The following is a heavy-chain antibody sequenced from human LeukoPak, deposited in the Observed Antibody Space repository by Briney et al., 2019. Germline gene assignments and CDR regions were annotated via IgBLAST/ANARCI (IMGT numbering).Heavy chain of an antibody. CDR2: INPSGGST. CDR3: ARGSVRTYYYGSGSYYKSPLPLHYYYMDV. D-gene: IGHD3-10*01. CDR1: GYTFTNYY. J-gene: IGHJ6*03. Sequence: ASVKVSCKASGYTFTNYYMHWVRQAPGQGLEWMGIINPSGGSTSYAQKFQGRVTMTRDTSTSTVYMELSSLRSEDTAVYYCARGSVRTYYYGSGSYYKSPLPLHYYYMDVWGKGTTVTISS. V-gene: IGHV1-46*01.